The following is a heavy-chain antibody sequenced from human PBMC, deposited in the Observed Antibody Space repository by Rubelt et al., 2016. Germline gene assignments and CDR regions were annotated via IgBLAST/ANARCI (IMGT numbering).Heavy chain of an antibody. J-gene: IGHJ4*02. CDR3: ARVLLAGDPLDY. CDR2: STASNGNS. CDR1: GYIFNSYA. D-gene: IGHD3-10*01. Sequence: QVQLVQSGNEVKKPGASVKVSCKASGYIFNSYAITWVRQAPGQGLEWMGWSTASNGNSDYAQMFQGIVNSTTDTSTNTVYIWLRSLGSDYTAVYFSARVLLAGDPLDYWGQGTLVTVSS. V-gene: IGHV1-18*01.